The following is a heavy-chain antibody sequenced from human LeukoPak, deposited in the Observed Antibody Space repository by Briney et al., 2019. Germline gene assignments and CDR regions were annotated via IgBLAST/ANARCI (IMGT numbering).Heavy chain of an antibody. CDR3: ARNNYLFLDY. J-gene: IGHJ4*02. CDR2: IKQDGSEK. Sequence: PGGSLRLSCAAPGFTFSSYWMSWVRQAPGKGLEWVANIKQDGSEKYYVDSVKGRFTISRDNAKNSLYLQMNSLRAEDTAVYYCARNNYLFLDYWGQGTLVTVSS. D-gene: IGHD5-24*01. V-gene: IGHV3-7*01. CDR1: GFTFSSYW.